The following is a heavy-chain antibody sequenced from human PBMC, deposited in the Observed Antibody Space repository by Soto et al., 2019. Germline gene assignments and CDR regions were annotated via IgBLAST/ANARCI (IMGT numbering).Heavy chain of an antibody. J-gene: IGHJ3*02. D-gene: IGHD3-9*01. CDR1: GGSISSYY. V-gene: IGHV4-59*01. CDR3: ARGDVPGYYDILTGYYPEAFDI. Sequence: PSETLSLTCTVSGGSISSYYWSWIRQPPWKGLEWIGYIYYSGSTNYNPSLKSRVTISVDTSKNQFSLKLSSVTAADTAVYYCARGDVPGYYDILTGYYPEAFDIWGRGTMVTVSS. CDR2: IYYSGST.